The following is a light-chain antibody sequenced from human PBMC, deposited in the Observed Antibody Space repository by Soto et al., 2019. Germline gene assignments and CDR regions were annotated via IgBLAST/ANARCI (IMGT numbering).Light chain of an antibody. V-gene: IGKV1-9*01. CDR3: QQFKSYPLT. J-gene: IGKJ4*01. Sequence: DIQMTQSPSTLSASVGDRVTITCRASQGISSNLAWYQQKPGKVPKLLISAASTLQSGVPSRLSGSGSGTDFTLTIRSLQPEDFATYYCQQFKSYPLTFGGGTKVDIK. CDR2: AAS. CDR1: QGISSN.